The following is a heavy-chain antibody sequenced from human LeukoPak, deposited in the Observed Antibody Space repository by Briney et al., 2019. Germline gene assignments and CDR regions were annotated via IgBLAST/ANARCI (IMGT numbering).Heavy chain of an antibody. Sequence: GRSLRLSCAASGFTFDDYAMHWVRHAPGEGLESVSGISWNSGSIGYADSVKGRFTISRDNAKNSLYLQMNSLRAEDTALYYCAKTDWNDLMFDYWGQGTPVTVSS. V-gene: IGHV3-9*01. D-gene: IGHD1-1*01. CDR2: ISWNSGSI. CDR3: AKTDWNDLMFDY. J-gene: IGHJ4*02. CDR1: GFTFDDYA.